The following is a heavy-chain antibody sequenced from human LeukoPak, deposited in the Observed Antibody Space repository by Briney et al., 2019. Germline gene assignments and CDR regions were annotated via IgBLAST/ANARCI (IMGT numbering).Heavy chain of an antibody. CDR2: IRHDGGEK. J-gene: IGHJ6*02. CDR3: ARDGVINCSSTSCPHYYYYGMDV. D-gene: IGHD2-2*01. CDR1: GFTFSNRW. V-gene: IGHV3-7*03. Sequence: GGSLRLSWAAAGFTFSNRWMRWVRQAPGKGLEWVANIRHDGGEKYYVGSVRGRFHISRDNTKNSLSLQMNSLRAEDTAIYYCARDGVINCSSTSCPHYYYYGMDVWGQGTTVTVSS.